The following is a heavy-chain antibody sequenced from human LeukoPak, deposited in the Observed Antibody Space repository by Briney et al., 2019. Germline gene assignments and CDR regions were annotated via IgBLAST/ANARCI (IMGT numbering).Heavy chain of an antibody. CDR1: GFTFSSYG. D-gene: IGHD6-13*01. V-gene: IGHV3-30*02. J-gene: IGHJ4*02. CDR3: ANDRERVAAVI. CDR2: IRYDGSNR. Sequence: GGSLRLSCAASGFTFSSYGMHWVRQAPGKGLEWVAFIRYDGSNRHYTDSVKGRFTISRDNSKSTLYLQMSSLRAEDTAVYYCANDRERVAAVIWGQGTLVTVSS.